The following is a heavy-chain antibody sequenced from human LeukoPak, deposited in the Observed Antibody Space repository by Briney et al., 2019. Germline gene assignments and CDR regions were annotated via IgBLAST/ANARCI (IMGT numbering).Heavy chain of an antibody. D-gene: IGHD5-12*01. V-gene: IGHV3-66*02. CDR3: ARDRGSYAWDY. Sequence: WGSLRLSCAASGFTVSSNYMNWVRQAPGKGLEWVSDIYSGGSTYYADSVKGRFTISRDNSKSTLYLQMNSLRPEDTAVYYCARDRGSYAWDYWGQGTLVTVSS. CDR1: GFTVSSNY. J-gene: IGHJ4*02. CDR2: IYSGGST.